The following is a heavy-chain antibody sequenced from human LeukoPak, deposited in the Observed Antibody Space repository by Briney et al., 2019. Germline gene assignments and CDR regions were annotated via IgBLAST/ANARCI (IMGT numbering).Heavy chain of an antibody. CDR1: GGSILTTNW. J-gene: IGHJ4*02. Sequence: PSGTLSLTCAVSGGSILTTNWWSWVRQPPGKGLEWIGEVHLSGASNYNPSLKSRVNMSIDKSKNQLSLELTSVPAADTAIYYCTRESGTFSPFGFWGQGTLVTVSS. CDR2: VHLSGAS. V-gene: IGHV4-4*02. CDR3: TRESGTFSPFGF. D-gene: IGHD1-26*01.